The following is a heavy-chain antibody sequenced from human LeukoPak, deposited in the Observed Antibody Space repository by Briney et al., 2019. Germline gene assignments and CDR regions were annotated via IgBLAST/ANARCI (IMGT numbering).Heavy chain of an antibody. CDR3: ARHLSTVGATQSAFDY. J-gene: IGHJ4*02. CDR2: IYPSDSDT. V-gene: IGHV5-51*01. CDR1: GYSFNTYW. D-gene: IGHD1-26*01. Sequence: GDSLKISCKGSGYSFNTYWIGWVRQMPGKGLEWMGIIYPSDSDTRYNPSFQGQVTISADKSISTAYLQWNSLKVSDTAMYYCARHLSTVGATQSAFDYWGQGTLVTVSS.